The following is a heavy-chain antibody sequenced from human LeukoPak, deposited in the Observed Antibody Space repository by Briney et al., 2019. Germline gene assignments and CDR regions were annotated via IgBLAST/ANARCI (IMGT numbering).Heavy chain of an antibody. D-gene: IGHD3-22*01. Sequence: SETLSLTCAVYGGSFSGYYWSWIRQPPGKGLQWIGEINHSGRTNYNPSLKSRVTISVNTSKNQFSLELSSVTAADTAVYYCAGYFDSSGHRAATRIDYWGQGTLVTVSS. CDR1: GGSFSGYY. V-gene: IGHV4-34*01. J-gene: IGHJ4*02. CDR2: INHSGRT. CDR3: AGYFDSSGHRAATRIDY.